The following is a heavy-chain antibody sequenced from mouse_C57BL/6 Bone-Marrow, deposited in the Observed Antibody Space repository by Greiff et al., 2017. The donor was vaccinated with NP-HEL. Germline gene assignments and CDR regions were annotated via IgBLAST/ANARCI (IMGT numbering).Heavy chain of an antibody. J-gene: IGHJ2*01. V-gene: IGHV5-9*01. D-gene: IGHD1-1*01. CDR2: ISGGGGNT. CDR1: GFTFSSYT. Sequence: EVKLVESGGGLVKPGGSLKLSCAASGFTFSSYTMSWVRQTPEKRLEWVATISGGGGNTYYPDSVKGRFTISRDNAKNTLYLQMSSLRSEDTALYYCARLITTVVGYYFDYWGQGTTLTVSS. CDR3: ARLITTVVGYYFDY.